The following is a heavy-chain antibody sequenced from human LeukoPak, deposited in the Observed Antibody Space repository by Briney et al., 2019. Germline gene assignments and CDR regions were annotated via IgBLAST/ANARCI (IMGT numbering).Heavy chain of an antibody. J-gene: IGHJ4*02. CDR3: ARIGYKALRLLRY. CDR1: GYTFTTYN. Sequence: ASVKVSCKASGYTFTTYNINWVRQATGQGLEWMGWMNPNSGNTGYAQKFQGRVTMTRNTSISTAYMELSSLRSEDTAVYYCARIGYKALRLLRYWGQGTLVTVSS. D-gene: IGHD5-12*01. CDR2: MNPNSGNT. V-gene: IGHV1-8*02.